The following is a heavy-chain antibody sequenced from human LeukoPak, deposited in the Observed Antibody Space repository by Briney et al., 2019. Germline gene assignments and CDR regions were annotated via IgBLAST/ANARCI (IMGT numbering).Heavy chain of an antibody. Sequence: PSETLSLTCTVSGVSIITNTYHWGWVRQPPGKGLEWIASIRYSGTAYYRPPLRSRLTISADTSKNQFSLKLRSVTAADTAVYYCAGEYSSAVGYWGQGTLVTVSS. D-gene: IGHD3-22*01. CDR1: GVSIITNTYH. CDR2: IRYSGTA. CDR3: AGEYSSAVGY. J-gene: IGHJ4*02. V-gene: IGHV4-39*01.